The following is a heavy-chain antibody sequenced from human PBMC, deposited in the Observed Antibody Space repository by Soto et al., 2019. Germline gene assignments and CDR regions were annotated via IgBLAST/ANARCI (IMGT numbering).Heavy chain of an antibody. CDR2: ISGSGGST. CDR3: AKSGVGNLEAFDI. V-gene: IGHV3-23*01. D-gene: IGHD1-1*01. J-gene: IGHJ3*02. Sequence: EVQLLESGGGLVQPGGSLRLSCAASGFTFSRYAMSWVRQAPGKGLEWVSAISGSGGSTYYADSVKGRFTISRDNSKNTLYLQMNSLRAEDTAVYYCAKSGVGNLEAFDIWGQGTMVTVSS. CDR1: GFTFSRYA.